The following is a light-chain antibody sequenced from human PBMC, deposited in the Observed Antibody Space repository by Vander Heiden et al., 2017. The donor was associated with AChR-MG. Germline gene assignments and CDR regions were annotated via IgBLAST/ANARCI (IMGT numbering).Light chain of an antibody. CDR1: RSNVGSNY. Sequence: QSVLTQPPSASGTPGQRVTISCSGSRSNVGSNYVYWYQQVPGTAPKLLIYGNNQRPSGVPDRISGSKFGTSASLAISGLRSEDEADYYCAVWDDSLSGPVFGGGTKLTVL. V-gene: IGLV1-47*02. CDR3: AVWDDSLSGPV. J-gene: IGLJ2*01. CDR2: GNN.